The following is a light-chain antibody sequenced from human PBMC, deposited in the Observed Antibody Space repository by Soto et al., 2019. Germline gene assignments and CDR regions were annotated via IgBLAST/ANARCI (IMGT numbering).Light chain of an antibody. Sequence: QSVLTQPASVSGSPGQSITISFTGSTSDVHNYNYVSWYQQLPGKAPKLLIYEVTNRPSGVSNRFSGSKSGNTASLTISGLQTEDEADYYCSSFSTTTTRVVLGGGTKVTVL. J-gene: IGLJ2*01. CDR1: TSDVHNYNY. V-gene: IGLV2-14*01. CDR3: SSFSTTTTRVV. CDR2: EVT.